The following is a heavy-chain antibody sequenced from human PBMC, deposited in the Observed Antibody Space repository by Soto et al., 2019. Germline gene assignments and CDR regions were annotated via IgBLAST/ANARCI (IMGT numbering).Heavy chain of an antibody. CDR3: ARHYIAARHNWFDP. Sequence: GESLKIACNGSGYSFTSYWISWVRQMPGKGLEWMGRIDPSDSYTNYSPSFQGHVTISADKSISTAYLQWSSLKASDTAMYYCARHYIAARHNWFDPWGQGTLVTVSS. D-gene: IGHD6-6*01. J-gene: IGHJ5*02. V-gene: IGHV5-10-1*01. CDR2: IDPSDSYT. CDR1: GYSFTSYW.